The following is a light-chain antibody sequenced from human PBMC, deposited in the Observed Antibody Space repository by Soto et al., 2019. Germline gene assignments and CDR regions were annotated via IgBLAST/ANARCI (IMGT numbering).Light chain of an antibody. CDR3: QQYNSYLWT. J-gene: IGKJ1*01. CDR1: QGLITG. Sequence: DIQRTRSPSPRLPSLEDKSTFPARPIQGLITGLAWYQQKPGKAPKLLIYDASSLESGVPSRFSGSGSGTEFTLTISSLQPDDFATYYCQQYNSYLWTFGQGTKVEIK. CDR2: DAS. V-gene: IGKV1-5*01.